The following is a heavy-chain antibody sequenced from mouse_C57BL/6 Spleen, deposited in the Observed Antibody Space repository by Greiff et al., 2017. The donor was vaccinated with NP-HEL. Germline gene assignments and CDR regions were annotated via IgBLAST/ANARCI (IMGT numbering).Heavy chain of an antibody. CDR3: ARMGRDYGSSYGYFDV. CDR1: GYAFSSSW. D-gene: IGHD1-1*01. V-gene: IGHV1-82*01. Sequence: QVQLKESGPELVKPGASVKISCKASGYAFSSSWMNWVKQRPGKGLEWIGRIYPGDGATNYNGKFKGKATLTADKSSSTAYMQLSSLTSEDSAVYFCARMGRDYGSSYGYFDVWGTGTTVTVST. CDR2: IYPGDGAT. J-gene: IGHJ1*03.